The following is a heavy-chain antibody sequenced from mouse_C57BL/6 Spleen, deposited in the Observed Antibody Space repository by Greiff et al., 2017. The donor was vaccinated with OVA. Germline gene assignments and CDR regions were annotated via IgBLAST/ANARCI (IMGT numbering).Heavy chain of an antibody. CDR3: TRGGLYSNYVWFAY. D-gene: IGHD2-5*01. CDR2: ISSGGDYI. J-gene: IGHJ3*01. Sequence: EVKVVESGEGLVKPGGSLKLSCAASGFTFSSYAMSWVRQTPEKRLEWVAYISSGGDYIYYADTVKGRFTISRDNARNTLYLQMSSLKSEDTAMYYCTRGGLYSNYVWFAYWGQGTLVTVSA. V-gene: IGHV5-9-1*02. CDR1: GFTFSSYA.